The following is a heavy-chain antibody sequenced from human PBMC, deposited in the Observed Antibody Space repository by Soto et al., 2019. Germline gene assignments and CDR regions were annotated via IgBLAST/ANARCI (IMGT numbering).Heavy chain of an antibody. CDR3: APWRFDY. Sequence: SLAVAWAISGHCVPSNRPALNGGRHSPSRALECLGRTYSRSKWYNDYAAAMRSLRTINPDTTKNQFSLQLNSATPQDPAVYYCAPWRFDYWGQGTLVTVSP. CDR1: GHCVPSNRPA. J-gene: IGHJ4*02. CDR2: TYSRSKWYN. V-gene: IGHV6-1*01.